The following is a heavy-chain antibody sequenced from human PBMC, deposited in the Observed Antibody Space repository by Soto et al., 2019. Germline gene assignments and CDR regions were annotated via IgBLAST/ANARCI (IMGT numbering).Heavy chain of an antibody. J-gene: IGHJ4*02. CDR3: ARDGNFALRGYRFAFDF. Sequence: QVPLVQSGAEVKKPGASVRVSCEASGYRFTAYYIHWVRQAPGQGLEWMGRMNLDTGGTTYAQKFQGRITMTRDTSISTAYMEVSSVKSDDTAMYYCARDGNFALRGYRFAFDFWGQGTLITVSS. V-gene: IGHV1-2*06. CDR1: GYRFTAYY. D-gene: IGHD5-18*01. CDR2: MNLDTGGT.